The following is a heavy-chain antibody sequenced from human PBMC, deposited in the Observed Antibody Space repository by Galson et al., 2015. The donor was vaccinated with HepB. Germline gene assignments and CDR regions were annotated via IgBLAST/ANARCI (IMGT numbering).Heavy chain of an antibody. V-gene: IGHV3-30*04. CDR2: ISYDGSNK. CDR3: ARDMSSSSWHINDAFDI. CDR1: GFTFSSYA. D-gene: IGHD6-13*01. Sequence: SLRLSCAASGFTFSSYAMHWVRQAPGKGLEWVAVISYDGSNKYYADSVKGRFTISRDNSKNTLYLQMNSLRAEDTAVYYCARDMSSSSWHINDAFDIWGQGTMVTVSS. J-gene: IGHJ3*02.